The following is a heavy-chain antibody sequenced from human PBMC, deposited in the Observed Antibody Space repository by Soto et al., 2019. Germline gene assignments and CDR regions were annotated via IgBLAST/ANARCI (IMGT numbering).Heavy chain of an antibody. J-gene: IGHJ4*02. D-gene: IGHD5-18*01. Sequence: GGSLRLSCAASGFTFSSYAMHWVRQAPGKGLEWVAVISYDGSNKYYADSVKGRFTISRDNSENTLYLQMNSLRAEDTAVYYCARERDSYGQLAPFDYWGQGTLVTVSS. CDR2: ISYDGSNK. V-gene: IGHV3-30-3*01. CDR3: ARERDSYGQLAPFDY. CDR1: GFTFSSYA.